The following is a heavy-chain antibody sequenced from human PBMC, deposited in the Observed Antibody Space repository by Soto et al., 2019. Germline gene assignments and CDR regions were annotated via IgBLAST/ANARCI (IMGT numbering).Heavy chain of an antibody. V-gene: IGHV3-23*01. Sequence: GGSPRLSCEASGFPFNTYAMTWFRQPPGMGLEWVSTTSIGGNTDFAESVRGRFSVSRDNSKNTLYLQMTNLRAEDAAIYFCAKDLRPGLVVPTKSGFDPWGQGTRVTVSS. J-gene: IGHJ5*02. CDR2: TSIGGNT. CDR3: AKDLRPGLVVPTKSGFDP. D-gene: IGHD3-10*01. CDR1: GFPFNTYA.